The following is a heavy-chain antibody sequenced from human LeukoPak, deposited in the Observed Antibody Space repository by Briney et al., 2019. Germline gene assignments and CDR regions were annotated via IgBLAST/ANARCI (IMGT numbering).Heavy chain of an antibody. D-gene: IGHD1-26*01. CDR2: ISKNGGNT. CDR3: ARVGEGRYYQYYYMDV. Sequence: GGSLRLSCAASGFTLSSHAMHWVRQAPGKGLEYVSAISKNGGNTYYANSVKGRFSISRDNSKNTLYLQMGSLRTEDMAVYYCARVGEGRYYQYYYMDVWGKGTTVTVSS. J-gene: IGHJ6*03. V-gene: IGHV3-64*01. CDR1: GFTLSSHA.